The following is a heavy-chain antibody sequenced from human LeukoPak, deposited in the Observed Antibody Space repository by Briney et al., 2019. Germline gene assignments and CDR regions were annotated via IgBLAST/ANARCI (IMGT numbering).Heavy chain of an antibody. V-gene: IGHV3-30*18. J-gene: IGHJ2*01. CDR2: ISYDGSNK. D-gene: IGHD6-13*01. CDR3: AKVIRIAAPRDWYFDL. CDR1: GFTFSSYG. Sequence: PGGSLRLSCAASGFTFSSYGMHWVRQAPGKGLEWVAVISYDGSNKYYADSVKGRFTISRDNSNNTLYLQMNSLRAEDTAVYYCAKVIRIAAPRDWYFDLWGRGTLVTLSS.